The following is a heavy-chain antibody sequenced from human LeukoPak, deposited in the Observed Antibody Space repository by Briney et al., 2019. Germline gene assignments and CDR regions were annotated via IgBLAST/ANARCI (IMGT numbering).Heavy chain of an antibody. CDR2: ISGSGGGT. D-gene: IGHD6-13*01. CDR1: GFTFSSYA. Sequence: GGSLRLSCAASGFTFSSYAMSWVRQAPGKGLEWFSAISGSGGGTYYADSVKGRFTISRDNSKNTLYLQMNSLRAEDTAVYYCAKGVGGGYSSSWYVYWGQGTLVTVSS. J-gene: IGHJ4*02. CDR3: AKGVGGGYSSSWYVY. V-gene: IGHV3-23*01.